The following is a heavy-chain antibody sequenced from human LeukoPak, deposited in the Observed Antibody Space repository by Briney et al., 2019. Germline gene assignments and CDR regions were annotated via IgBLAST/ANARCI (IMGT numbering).Heavy chain of an antibody. V-gene: IGHV1-46*01. CDR3: ARVSRGYCSSTSCYSWFDP. J-gene: IGHJ5*02. CDR2: INPSGGST. D-gene: IGHD2-2*03. Sequence: APVKVSCKASGYTFTSYYMHWVRQAPGQGLEWMGIINPSGGSTSYAQKFQGRVTMTRDMSTSTVYMELSSLRSEDTAVYYCARVSRGYCSSTSCYSWFDPWGQGTLVTVSS. CDR1: GYTFTSYY.